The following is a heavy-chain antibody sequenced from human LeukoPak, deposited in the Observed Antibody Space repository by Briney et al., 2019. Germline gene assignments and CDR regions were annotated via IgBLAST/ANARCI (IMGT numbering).Heavy chain of an antibody. CDR3: ANLHYDILTGYIYYFDY. V-gene: IGHV3-23*01. D-gene: IGHD3-9*01. Sequence: GGSLRLSCAASGFTFSTYGMSWVRQAPGKGLEWVSSISGSGASTYYADSVKGRFYISRDNSKNTLYLQMNSLRAEDTAVYYCANLHYDILTGYIYYFDYWGQGTLVTVSS. CDR2: ISGSGAST. J-gene: IGHJ4*02. CDR1: GFTFSTYG.